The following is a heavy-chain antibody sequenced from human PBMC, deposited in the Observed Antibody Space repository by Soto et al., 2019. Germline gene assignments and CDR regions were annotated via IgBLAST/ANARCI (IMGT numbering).Heavy chain of an antibody. J-gene: IGHJ4*02. CDR3: ARNPFQTTVTNYFDC. CDR2: IWYDGSNK. Sequence: QPGGSLRLSCAASGFTFSSYGMHWVRQAPGKGLEWVAVIWYDGSNKYYADSVKGRFTISRDNSKNTLYLQMNSLRAEDTAVYYCARNPFQTTVTNYFDCWGQGTLVTVSS. CDR1: GFTFSSYG. V-gene: IGHV3-33*01. D-gene: IGHD4-17*01.